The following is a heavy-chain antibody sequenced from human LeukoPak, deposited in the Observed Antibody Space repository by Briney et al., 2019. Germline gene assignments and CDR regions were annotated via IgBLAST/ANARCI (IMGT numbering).Heavy chain of an antibody. D-gene: IGHD3-22*01. V-gene: IGHV4-38-2*01. CDR1: GYSITSGYY. J-gene: IGHJ5*02. CDR3: ARHALTTINWFDP. Sequence: SETLSLTCAVSGYSITSGYYWAWIRQPPGKGQEWIGNNYHSGSTYYNASLKSRVTISVDTSKNHFSLKLSSVTAADTAVYYCARHALTTINWFDPWGQGTLVTVSS. CDR2: NYHSGST.